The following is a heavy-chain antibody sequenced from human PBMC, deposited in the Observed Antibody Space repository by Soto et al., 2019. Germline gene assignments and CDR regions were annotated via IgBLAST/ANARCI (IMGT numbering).Heavy chain of an antibody. Sequence: RRLSCSASGFTFDDYAMHWVRQAPGKGLEWVSGISWNSGSIGYADSVKGRFTISRDNAKNSLYLQMNSLRAEDTALYYCAKVANIAAAEYYFDYWGQGTLVTVSS. CDR2: ISWNSGSI. V-gene: IGHV3-9*01. J-gene: IGHJ4*02. CDR3: AKVANIAAAEYYFDY. D-gene: IGHD6-13*01. CDR1: GFTFDDYA.